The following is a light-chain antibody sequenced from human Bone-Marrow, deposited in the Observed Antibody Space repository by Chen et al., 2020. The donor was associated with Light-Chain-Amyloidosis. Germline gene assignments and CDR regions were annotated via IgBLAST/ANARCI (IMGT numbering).Light chain of an antibody. Sequence: SYVLTQPYSVSVAPGQTPTIVCGGNNIGSTSVHWYQQTPGQAPLLVVYDDSDRPSGIPERLSGSNSGNTATLTISRVEAGDEADYYCQVWDRSSDRPVFGGGTKLTVL. CDR1: NIGSTS. CDR3: QVWDRSSDRPV. CDR2: DDS. J-gene: IGLJ3*02. V-gene: IGLV3-21*02.